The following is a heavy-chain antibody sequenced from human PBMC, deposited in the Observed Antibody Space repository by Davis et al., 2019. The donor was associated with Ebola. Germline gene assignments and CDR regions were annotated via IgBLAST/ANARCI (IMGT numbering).Heavy chain of an antibody. CDR3: ARWGGTTGYGMDV. D-gene: IGHD1-1*01. CDR2: ISYDGSNK. Sequence: PGGSLRLSCAASGFTFSSYAMHWVRQAPGKGLELVAVISYDGSNKYYADSVKGRFTISRDNSKNTLYLQMNSLRAEDTAVYYCARWGGTTGYGMDVWGQGTTVTVSS. CDR1: GFTFSSYA. V-gene: IGHV3-30-3*01. J-gene: IGHJ6*02.